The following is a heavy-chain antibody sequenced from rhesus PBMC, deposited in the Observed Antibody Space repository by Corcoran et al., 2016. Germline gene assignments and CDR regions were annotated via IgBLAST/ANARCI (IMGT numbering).Heavy chain of an antibody. D-gene: IGHD5-30*01. CDR3: ARDGGGYSGYSFDY. Sequence: QVQLQESGPGLVKPSETLSLTCTVSGGSISDSYYWSWIRQPPGKGLEWMGRIYGSGGSTNYNPSLKSRVTISRDTSKNQFSLKLSSVTAADTAVYYCARDGGGYSGYSFDYWGQGVLVTVSS. J-gene: IGHJ4*01. CDR1: GGSISDSYY. CDR2: IYGSGGST. V-gene: IGHV4-160*01.